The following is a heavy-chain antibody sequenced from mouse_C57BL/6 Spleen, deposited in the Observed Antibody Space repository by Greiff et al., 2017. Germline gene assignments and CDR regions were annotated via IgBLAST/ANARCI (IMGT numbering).Heavy chain of an antibody. CDR1: GFTFSDFY. Sequence: EVKLVESGGGLVQSGRSLRLSCATSGFTFSDFYMAWVRQAPGKGLEWIAASRNKANDYTTEYNASVKGRFIVSRDTSQSILYLQMNALRAEDTAIYYCARDTYYYGMDYWGQGTSVTVSS. J-gene: IGHJ4*01. V-gene: IGHV7-1*01. CDR3: ARDTYYYGMDY. CDR2: SRNKANDYTT.